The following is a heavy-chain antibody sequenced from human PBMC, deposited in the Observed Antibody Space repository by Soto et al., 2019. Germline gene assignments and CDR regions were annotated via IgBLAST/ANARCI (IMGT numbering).Heavy chain of an antibody. V-gene: IGHV3-30*18. Sequence: GGSLRLSCAASGFTFSSYGMHWVRQAPGMGLEWVAVISYDGSNKYYADSVKGRFTISRDNSKNTLYLQMNSLRAEDTAVYYCAKDVAESYYDGSDPLYWGQGTLVTVSS. CDR3: AKDVAESYYDGSDPLY. J-gene: IGHJ4*02. CDR2: ISYDGSNK. D-gene: IGHD3-10*01. CDR1: GFTFSSYG.